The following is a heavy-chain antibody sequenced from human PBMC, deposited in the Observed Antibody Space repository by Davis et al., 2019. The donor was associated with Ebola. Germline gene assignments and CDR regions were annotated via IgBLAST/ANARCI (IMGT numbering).Heavy chain of an antibody. CDR1: GYTFTSYG. CDR3: ASGTVKTGYYYGMDV. J-gene: IGHJ6*02. D-gene: IGHD1-1*01. V-gene: IGHV1-18*01. Sequence: AASVKVSCKASGYTFTSYGISWVRQAPGQGLEWMGWISAYNGNTNYAQKLQGRVTMTTDTSTSTAYMELRSLRSDDTAVYYCASGTVKTGYYYGMDVWGQGTTVTVSS. CDR2: ISAYNGNT.